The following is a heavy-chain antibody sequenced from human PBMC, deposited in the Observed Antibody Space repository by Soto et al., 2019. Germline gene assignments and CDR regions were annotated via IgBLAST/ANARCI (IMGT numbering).Heavy chain of an antibody. CDR3: AKPGNWWSFDH. CDR2: IRGSGAST. CDR1: GFPFDNIG. D-gene: IGHD2-15*01. V-gene: IGHV3-23*01. Sequence: DVELLESGGGLVQPGGSVRLSCAASGFPFDNIGMSWVRQVPGKGREGVAGIRGSGASTYYADSVKGRFTISRDNSKNTIYLQMNSLTAEDTAVFYCAKPGNWWSFDHWGPGTLVTVSS. J-gene: IGHJ4*02.